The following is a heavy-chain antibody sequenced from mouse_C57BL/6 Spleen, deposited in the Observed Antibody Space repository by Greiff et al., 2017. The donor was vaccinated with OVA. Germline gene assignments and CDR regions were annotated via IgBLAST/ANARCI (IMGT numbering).Heavy chain of an antibody. D-gene: IGHD1-1*01. CDR1: GYTFTSYW. J-gene: IGHJ4*01. CDR2: IAPNSGGT. V-gene: IGHV1-72*01. Sequence: VKLQQPGAELVKPGASVKLSCTASGYTFTSYWMHWVQQRPGRGLEWIGRIAPNSGGTKYNEKFKSKATLTVAKPSSSANMQLSSLTSEDSAVYYCAREDYGSSLYAMDYWGQGTSVTVSA. CDR3: AREDYGSSLYAMDY.